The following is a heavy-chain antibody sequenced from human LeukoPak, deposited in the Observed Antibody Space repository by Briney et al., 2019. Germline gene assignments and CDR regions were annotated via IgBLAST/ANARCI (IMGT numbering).Heavy chain of an antibody. CDR2: ISSSGSTI. CDR1: GFTFSNSA. Sequence: GGSLRLSCAASGFTFSNSAMTWVRQVPGKGLEWVSYISSSGSTIYYADSVKGRFTISRDNAKNSLYLQMNSLRAEDTAVYYCAELGITMIGGVWGKGTTVTISS. J-gene: IGHJ6*04. V-gene: IGHV3-48*03. CDR3: AELGITMIGGV. D-gene: IGHD3-10*02.